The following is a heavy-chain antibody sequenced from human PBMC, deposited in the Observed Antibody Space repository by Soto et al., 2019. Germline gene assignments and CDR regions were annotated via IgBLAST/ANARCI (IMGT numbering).Heavy chain of an antibody. CDR2: ISGSGGDI. D-gene: IGHD6-6*01. CDR1: GFTFSIYA. CDR3: AKGGRGSSGLDFDY. V-gene: IGHV3-23*01. Sequence: EVQLLESGGGLVQPGGSLRLSCAASGFTFSIYAMSWVRQAPGKGLEWVPTISGSGGDIYYADSVKGRFIISRDNPKYTLSLQMDSVRDEDTAVYYCAKGGRGSSGLDFDYWGQGTLVTVSS. J-gene: IGHJ4*02.